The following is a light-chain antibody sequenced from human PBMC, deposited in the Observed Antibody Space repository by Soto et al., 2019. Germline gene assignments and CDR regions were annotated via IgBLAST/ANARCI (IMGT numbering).Light chain of an antibody. V-gene: IGKV1-5*01. CDR3: EQYNSYLWT. CDR1: QSISSW. CDR2: DAS. Sequence: DIQMTQSPSTLSASVGDRVTSTCWASQSISSWLAWYQQKPGKAPTLLIYDASSLESGVPSRFRGSGSGTEFTPTVSIVKPDDFATYYCEQYNSYLWTFGTGTNVEIK. J-gene: IGKJ1*01.